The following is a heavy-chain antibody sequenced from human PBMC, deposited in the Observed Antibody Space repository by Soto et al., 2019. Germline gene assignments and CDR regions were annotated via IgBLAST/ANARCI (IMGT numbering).Heavy chain of an antibody. Sequence: GGSLRLSCAASGFTSSMTWVRQAPGKGLEWVSASDFSGRLTYYADSVKGRFTIFRDTPVNTLLLQMNSLRTEDTAVYYCANILVGQWLVPGGYWGPGTLVTVSS. CDR2: SDFSGRLT. D-gene: IGHD6-19*01. V-gene: IGHV3-23*01. CDR1: GFTSS. CDR3: ANILVGQWLVPGGY. J-gene: IGHJ4*02.